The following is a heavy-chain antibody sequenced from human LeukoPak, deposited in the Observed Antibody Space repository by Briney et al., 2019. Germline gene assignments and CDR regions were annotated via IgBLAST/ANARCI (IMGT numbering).Heavy chain of an antibody. V-gene: IGHV1-69*13. D-gene: IGHD3-3*01. Sequence: SVKVSCKASGGTFNSYAISWVRQAPGQGLEWMGGIIPIVGTANYAQKFQGRVTITADESTSTAYMELSSLRSEDTAVYYCARWTKDFWSGYLTYGMDVWGQGTTVTVSS. J-gene: IGHJ6*02. CDR2: IIPIVGTA. CDR1: GGTFNSYA. CDR3: ARWTKDFWSGYLTYGMDV.